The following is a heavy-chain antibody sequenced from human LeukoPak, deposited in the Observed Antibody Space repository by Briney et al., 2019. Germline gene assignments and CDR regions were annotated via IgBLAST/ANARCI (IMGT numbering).Heavy chain of an antibody. CDR2: IIPIFGTA. V-gene: IGHV1-69*13. Sequence: SVKVSCKASGGSFSNYAISWGRQAPGQGLEWMGRIIPIFGTANYAQKFQGRVTITADESTSTAYMELSSLRSEDTAVYYCAKDMASFDSSGYLVENTEHYFDYWGQGTLVTVSS. CDR1: GGSFSNYA. D-gene: IGHD3-22*01. CDR3: AKDMASFDSSGYLVENTEHYFDY. J-gene: IGHJ4*02.